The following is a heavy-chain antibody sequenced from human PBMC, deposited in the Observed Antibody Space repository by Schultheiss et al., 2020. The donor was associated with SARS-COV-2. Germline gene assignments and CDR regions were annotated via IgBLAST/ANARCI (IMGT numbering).Heavy chain of an antibody. CDR3: GRDWNLDS. J-gene: IGHJ4*02. V-gene: IGHV3-23*01. D-gene: IGHD1-1*01. CDR1: GFTFDDYA. CDR2: ISGSGGNT. Sequence: GESLKISCAASGFTFDDYAMHWVRQAPGKGLEWVSGISGSGGNTYYADSVKGRFTISRDNSKNTLYLQMNSLRADDTAVYYCGRDWNLDSWGRGTLVTVSS.